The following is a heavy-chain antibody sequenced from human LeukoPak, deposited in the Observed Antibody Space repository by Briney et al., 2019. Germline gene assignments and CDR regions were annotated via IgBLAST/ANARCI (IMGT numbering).Heavy chain of an antibody. CDR3: ATTVTTRYYFDY. CDR2: MYYSGST. J-gene: IGHJ4*02. V-gene: IGHV4-39*01. CDR1: GGSISTSRHY. Sequence: SGTLSLTCTVSGGSISTSRHYWGWIRQPPGKGLKWIGNMYYSGSTYYNPSLKSRVTISVDTYKSRFSLKLSSVTAADTAVYYCATTVTTRYYFDYWGQGTLVTVSS. D-gene: IGHD4-17*01.